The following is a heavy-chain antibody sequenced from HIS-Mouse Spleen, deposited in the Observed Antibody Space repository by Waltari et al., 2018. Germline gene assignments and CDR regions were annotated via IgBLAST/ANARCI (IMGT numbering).Heavy chain of an antibody. CDR2: IYTRGSN. CDR1: GGSISRYY. Sequence: VTDLVKPSEPLSLTCTVSGGSISRYYRSRIRPPAGKGLEWIGRIYTRGSNNYNPSLKSPVTMSVDTSKNQFSLKLSSVTAADTAVYYCARALGIPSPFDYWGQGTLVTVSS. V-gene: IGHV4-4*07. J-gene: IGHJ4*02. D-gene: IGHD7-27*01. CDR3: ARALGIPSPFDY.